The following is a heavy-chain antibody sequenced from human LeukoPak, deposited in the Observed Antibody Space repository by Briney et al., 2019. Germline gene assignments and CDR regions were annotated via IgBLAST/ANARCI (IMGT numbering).Heavy chain of an antibody. J-gene: IGHJ4*02. D-gene: IGHD3-22*01. V-gene: IGHV1-69*13. CDR2: IIPIFGTA. CDR3: ARAGYTYYYDSSGYWFDY. CDR1: GGTFSSYA. Sequence: GASVKVSCKASGGTFSSYAISWVRQAPGQGLEWMGGIIPIFGTANYAQKFQGRVTITADESTSTAYMELSRLRSDDTAVYYCARAGYTYYYDSSGYWFDYWGQGTLVTVSS.